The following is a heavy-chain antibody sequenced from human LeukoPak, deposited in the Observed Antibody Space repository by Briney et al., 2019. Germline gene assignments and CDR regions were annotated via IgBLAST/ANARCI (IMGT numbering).Heavy chain of an antibody. CDR3: ARDLGCSSTSCRSGY. CDR1: GFTFSNYG. V-gene: IGHV3-30*02. D-gene: IGHD2-2*01. Sequence: PGGSLRLSCAASGFTFSNYGIHWVRQAPGKGLQWVTFIRYDGSNKYYADSVKGRFAISRDNAKDSLYLQMNSLRAEDTAVYYCARDLGCSSTSCRSGYWGQGTLVTVSS. J-gene: IGHJ4*02. CDR2: IRYDGSNK.